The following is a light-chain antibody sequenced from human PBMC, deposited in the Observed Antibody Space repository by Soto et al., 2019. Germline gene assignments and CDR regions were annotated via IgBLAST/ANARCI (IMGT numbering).Light chain of an antibody. J-gene: IGKJ5*01. V-gene: IGKV3D-15*01. CDR1: QTVPDIY. Sequence: VLTQSPGTLSLSPGDRATLSCRASQTVPDIYLSLYQQNPVQPPRLLIFGASSRASGVPDRFSGSGSGTEFTLSTSSLQSEDSAVYYCQQYNNWPPITFGQGTQLEIK. CDR3: QQYNNWPPIT. CDR2: GAS.